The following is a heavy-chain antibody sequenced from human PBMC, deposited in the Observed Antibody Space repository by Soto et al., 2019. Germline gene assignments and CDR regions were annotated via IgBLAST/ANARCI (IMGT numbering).Heavy chain of an antibody. V-gene: IGHV3-48*01. CDR2: ISSSSSTI. J-gene: IGHJ6*01. CDR1: GFTFSSYS. CDR3: VRFRSWYSGMDV. Sequence: PGESLRLSCAASGFTFSSYSMNWVRQAPGKGLEWVSYISSSSSTIYYADSVKGRFTISRDNAKNSLYLQMNSLRAGDTAVYYCVRFRSWYSGMDVWGQGTTVTVPS. D-gene: IGHD3-16*02.